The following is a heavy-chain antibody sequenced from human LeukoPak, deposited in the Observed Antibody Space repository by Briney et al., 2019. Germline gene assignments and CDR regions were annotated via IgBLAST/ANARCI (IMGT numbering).Heavy chain of an antibody. J-gene: IGHJ4*02. CDR2: IYHSGST. V-gene: IGHV4-38-2*02. CDR1: GYSISSGYY. Sequence: SETLSLTCTVSGYSISSGYYWGWIRQPPGKGLEWIGSIYHSGSTYYNPSLKSRVTISVDTSKNQFSLKLSSVTAADTAVYYCARDGYYYDSSGYYGGIDYWGQGTLVTVSS. D-gene: IGHD3-22*01. CDR3: ARDGYYYDSSGYYGGIDY.